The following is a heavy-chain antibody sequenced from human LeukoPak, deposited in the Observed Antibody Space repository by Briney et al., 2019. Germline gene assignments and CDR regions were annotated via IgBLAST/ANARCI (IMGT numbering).Heavy chain of an antibody. D-gene: IGHD1-26*01. V-gene: IGHV4-39*01. CDR3: ARRPKAWELPRD. CDR1: GGSISSSSYY. J-gene: IGHJ4*02. Sequence: SETLSLTCTVSGGSISSSSYYRGWIRQPPGKGLEWIGSIYYSGSTYYNPSLKSRVTISVDTSKNQFSLKLSSVTAADTAVYYCARRPKAWELPRDWGQGTLVTVSS. CDR2: IYYSGST.